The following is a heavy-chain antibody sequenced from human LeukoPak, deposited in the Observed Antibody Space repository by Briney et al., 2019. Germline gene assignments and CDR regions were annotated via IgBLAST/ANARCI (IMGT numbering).Heavy chain of an antibody. CDR1: GFTFSSYA. CDR3: AKGTDGSGRPRGGFDY. D-gene: IGHD2-15*01. J-gene: IGHJ4*02. CDR2: VSGSGGST. Sequence: GGSLGLSCAASGFTFSSYAMTWVRQAPGKGLEWVSAVSGSGGSTYYADSVKGRFTISKDNPRNTVYLQMNSLRVEDTAVYYCAKGTDGSGRPRGGFDYWGQGTLVTVSS. V-gene: IGHV3-23*01.